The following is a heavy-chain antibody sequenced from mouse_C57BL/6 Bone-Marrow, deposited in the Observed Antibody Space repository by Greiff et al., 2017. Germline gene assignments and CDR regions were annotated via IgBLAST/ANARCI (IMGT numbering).Heavy chain of an antibody. CDR2: MHPNGGSP. J-gene: IGHJ4*01. V-gene: IGHV1-64*01. Sequence: VQLQQPGAELVKPGASVKLSCKASGYTFTNYWMHWVQQRPGQGLEWIGMMHPNGGSPDYNEKFKSEATLSVDKSSRTAYMELSSLTSDDSAVYYCARSYDYDDNTMNYWGQGTSVTVSS. CDR1: GYTFTNYW. CDR3: ARSYDYDDNTMNY. D-gene: IGHD2-4*01.